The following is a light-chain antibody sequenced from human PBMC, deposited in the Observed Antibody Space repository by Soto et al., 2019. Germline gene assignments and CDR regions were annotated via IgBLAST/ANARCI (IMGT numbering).Light chain of an antibody. CDR1: QSISRY. CDR3: QQSYSTPRT. CDR2: AAP. J-gene: IGKJ4*01. Sequence: VQMTQSPSSLSASVGDRVTITCRASQSISRYINWYQQKPGKAPKLLIYAAPSLQSGVPSRFSGSGSGTDFTLTISSLQPEDFATYYCQQSYSTPRTFGGGTKVEVK. V-gene: IGKV1-39*01.